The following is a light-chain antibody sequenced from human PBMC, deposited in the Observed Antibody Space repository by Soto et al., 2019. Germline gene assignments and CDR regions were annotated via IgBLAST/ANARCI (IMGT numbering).Light chain of an antibody. J-gene: IGKJ4*01. CDR2: GAS. V-gene: IGKV3-15*01. CDR1: QSVSSN. CDR3: QQYSIWPLT. Sequence: EIVMTQSPATLSVSPGERATLSCRASQSVSSNLAWYQQKPGQAPRLLIYGASTRATDIPVSFSGSGSGTEFTLTISSLQSEDFAVYFCQQYSIWPLTFGGGTKVEIK.